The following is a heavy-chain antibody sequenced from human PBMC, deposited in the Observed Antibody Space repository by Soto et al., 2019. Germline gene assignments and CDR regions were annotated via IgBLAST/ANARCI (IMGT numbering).Heavy chain of an antibody. V-gene: IGHV3-7*01. J-gene: IGHJ4*02. CDR1: GFTFSSYW. CDR3: ARTGPGGDCSSTSCRIPQDY. Sequence: GGSLRLSCAASGFTFSSYWMSWVRQAPGKGLEWVANIKQDGSEKYYVDSVKGRFTISRDNAKNSLYLQMNSLRAEDTAVYYCARTGPGGDCSSTSCRIPQDYWGQGTLVTVSS. D-gene: IGHD2-2*03. CDR2: IKQDGSEK.